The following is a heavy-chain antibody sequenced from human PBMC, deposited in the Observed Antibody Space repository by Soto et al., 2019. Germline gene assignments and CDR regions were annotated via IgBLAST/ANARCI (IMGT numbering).Heavy chain of an antibody. Sequence: QVQLQESGPGLVKPSQTLSLTCTVSGGSISSGDYYWSWIRQPPGKGLEWIGYIYYSGSTYYNPSLMSRGTISVDTSKNQFSLKLRSGTAADTAVYYCASRGATSFCSGGSCYARGVDYWGQGTLVTVSS. CDR1: GGSISSGDYY. V-gene: IGHV4-30-4*01. CDR3: ASRGATSFCSGGSCYARGVDY. CDR2: IYYSGST. J-gene: IGHJ4*02. D-gene: IGHD2-15*01.